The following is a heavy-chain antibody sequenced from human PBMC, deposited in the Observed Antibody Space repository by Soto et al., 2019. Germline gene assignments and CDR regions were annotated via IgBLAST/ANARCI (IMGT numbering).Heavy chain of an antibody. V-gene: IGHV3-21*01. CDR3: ARSPGVGVRGAY. Sequence: PGGSLRLSCAGSGFTFSAYNINWVRQAPGEGLEWVSSISAGSLFIYQPDSMKGRFTISRDDARNSVYLQMNSLTAEDTAVYYCARSPGVGVRGAYWGQGTLVTVSS. CDR1: GFTFSAYN. D-gene: IGHD3-16*01. J-gene: IGHJ4*02. CDR2: ISAGSLFI.